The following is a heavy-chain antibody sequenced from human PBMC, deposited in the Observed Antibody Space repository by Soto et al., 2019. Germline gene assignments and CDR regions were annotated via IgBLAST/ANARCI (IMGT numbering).Heavy chain of an antibody. Sequence: QVQLQESGPRLVKPSGTLSLTCAVSGGSISSSHWWNWVRQPPGKGLEWIGEIYHSGGTNYNPSLKRRVTISVDKSKNQFSLRLTSVTAADTAVYYCASLAMTRSLLDYWGQGTLVTASS. J-gene: IGHJ4*02. V-gene: IGHV4-4*02. CDR3: ASLAMTRSLLDY. CDR2: IYHSGGT. D-gene: IGHD4-17*01. CDR1: GGSISSSHW.